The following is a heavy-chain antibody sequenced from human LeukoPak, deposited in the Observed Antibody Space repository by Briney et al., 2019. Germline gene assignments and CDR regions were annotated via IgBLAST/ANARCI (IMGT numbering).Heavy chain of an antibody. CDR1: GFTFSSYA. CDR3: ARDSLGFDY. J-gene: IGHJ4*02. V-gene: IGHV3-33*01. CDR2: IWYDGSNK. Sequence: GGSLRLSCAASGFTFSSYAMHWVRQAPGKGLEWVAVIWYDGSNKYYADSVKGRFTISRDNIKNTLYLQMNSLRAEDTAVYYCARDSLGFDYWGQGTLVTVSS. D-gene: IGHD7-27*01.